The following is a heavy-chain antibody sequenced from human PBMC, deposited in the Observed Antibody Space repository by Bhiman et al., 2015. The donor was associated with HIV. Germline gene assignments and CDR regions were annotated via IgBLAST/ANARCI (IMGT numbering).Heavy chain of an antibody. CDR3: ASGSGSVNFDY. Sequence: QVHLVESGGGVVQPGKSLTIYCAVSEFTLSNYAMHWVRQAPGKGLEWVAVISYDGSNKYYADSVKGRFTISRDNAKNSLYLQMNGLRAEDTAVYYCASGSGSVNFDYWGQGTLVTVSS. CDR1: EFTLSNYA. J-gene: IGHJ4*02. CDR2: ISYDGSNK. V-gene: IGHV3-30-3*02. D-gene: IGHD3-10*01.